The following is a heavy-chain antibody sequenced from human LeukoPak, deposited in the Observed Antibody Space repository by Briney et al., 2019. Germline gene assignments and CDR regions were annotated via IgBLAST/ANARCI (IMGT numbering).Heavy chain of an antibody. CDR1: GFTVSSNY. Sequence: GGSLRLSCAASGFTVSSNYMSWVRQAPGKGLEWVSVIYSGGSTYYADSVKGRSTISRDNSKNTLYLQMNSLRAEDTAVYYCARESSSNFDYWGQGTLVTVSS. CDR2: IYSGGST. D-gene: IGHD6-6*01. V-gene: IGHV3-53*01. J-gene: IGHJ4*02. CDR3: ARESSSNFDY.